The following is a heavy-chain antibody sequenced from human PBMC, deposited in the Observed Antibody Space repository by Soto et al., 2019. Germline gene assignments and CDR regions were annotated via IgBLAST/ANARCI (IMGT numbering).Heavy chain of an antibody. Sequence: ASVKVSCKASGYTFTSYGISWVRQAPGQGLEWMGWISAYNGNTNYAQKLQGRVTMTTDTSTSTAYMELRSLRSDDTAVYYCARSPGYCSSTSCYAGPAPAIPFDYWGQGTLVTVSS. CDR3: ARSPGYCSSTSCYAGPAPAIPFDY. V-gene: IGHV1-18*01. CDR2: ISAYNGNT. CDR1: GYTFTSYG. D-gene: IGHD2-2*01. J-gene: IGHJ4*02.